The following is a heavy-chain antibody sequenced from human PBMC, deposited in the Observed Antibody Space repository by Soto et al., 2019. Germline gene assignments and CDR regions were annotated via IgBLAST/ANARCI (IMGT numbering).Heavy chain of an antibody. D-gene: IGHD6-13*01. CDR3: ARGVLLAAAGTLVVAWFDP. V-gene: IGHV1-69*01. CDR1: GGTFSSYA. CDR2: IIPIFGTA. Sequence: QVQLVQSGAAVKKPGSSVKVSCKASGGTFSSYAISWVRQAPGQGLEWMGGIIPIFGTANYAQKFQGRVTITADESTSTAYMELSSLRSEDTAVYYCARGVLLAAAGTLVVAWFDPWGQGTLVTVSS. J-gene: IGHJ5*02.